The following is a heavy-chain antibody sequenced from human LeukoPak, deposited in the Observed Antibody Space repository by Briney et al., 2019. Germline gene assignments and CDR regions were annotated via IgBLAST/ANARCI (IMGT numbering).Heavy chain of an antibody. V-gene: IGHV4-61*01. J-gene: IGHJ4*02. CDR1: GGSVSSGSYY. D-gene: IGHD6-13*01. CDR2: IYYSGSP. Sequence: SETLSLTCTVSGGSVSSGSYYWSWIRQPPGRGLEWIGYIYYSGSPNYNPPLKSRVTIPVDTSKNQFSLKLSSVTAADTAVYYCARDGSSWYVDYWGQGTLVTVSS. CDR3: ARDGSSWYVDY.